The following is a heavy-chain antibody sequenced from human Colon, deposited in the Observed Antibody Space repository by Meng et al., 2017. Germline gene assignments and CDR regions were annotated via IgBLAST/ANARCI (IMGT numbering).Heavy chain of an antibody. CDR1: GYGFTAYD. CDR3: ATIRGFLYGYSDD. J-gene: IGHJ4*02. D-gene: IGHD3-10*01. V-gene: IGHV1-8*02. CDR2: INTNSGGT. Sequence: KTPVSPGKSPFKPSGYGFTAYDIHWVRQAPGQGLEWMGWINTNSGGTVYAPKFQGRVTMTRNTSISTAYLELTNLRSEDTAMYYCATIRGFLYGYSDDWGQGTLVTVSS.